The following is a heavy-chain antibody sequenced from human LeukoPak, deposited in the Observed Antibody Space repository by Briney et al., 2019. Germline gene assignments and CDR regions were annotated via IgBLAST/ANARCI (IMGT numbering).Heavy chain of an antibody. CDR3: AKDFPRPPSYYYALDV. V-gene: IGHV3-30*18. Sequence: GGSLRLSCAASGFTFSMYGIHWVGQAPGKGLEWVAVISYDGSSEYYADSVKGRFTISRDNSKNALSLQINSLTTEDTAVYYCAKDFPRPPSYYYALDVWGQGTTVTVSS. CDR1: GFTFSMYG. CDR2: ISYDGSSE. J-gene: IGHJ6*02.